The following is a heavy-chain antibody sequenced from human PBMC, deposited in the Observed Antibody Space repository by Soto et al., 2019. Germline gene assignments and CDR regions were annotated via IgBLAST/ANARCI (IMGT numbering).Heavy chain of an antibody. CDR1: GFTFSSYA. D-gene: IGHD5-18*01. J-gene: IGHJ6*02. CDR3: ARGTWIQLWLPVTDV. CDR2: ISYDGSNK. V-gene: IGHV3-30-3*01. Sequence: QVQLVESGGGVVQPGRSLRLSCAASGFTFSSYAMHWVRQAPGKGLEWVAVISYDGSNKYYADSVKGRFTISRDNSKNTLYLKRNSLRAEDTAVYYCARGTWIQLWLPVTDVWGQGTTVTVSS.